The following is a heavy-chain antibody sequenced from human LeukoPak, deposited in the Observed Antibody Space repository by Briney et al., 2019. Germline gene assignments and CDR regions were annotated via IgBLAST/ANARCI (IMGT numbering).Heavy chain of an antibody. Sequence: GGSLRLSCAASGFTFSSYSMNWVRQAPGKGLEWVSSISSSSSYIYYADSVKGRFTISRDKAKNSLYLQMNSLRAEDTAVYYCARVNQRITMVRGVMFWFDPWGQGTLVTVSS. CDR1: GFTFSSYS. CDR3: ARVNQRITMVRGVMFWFDP. V-gene: IGHV3-21*01. D-gene: IGHD3-10*01. CDR2: ISSSSSYI. J-gene: IGHJ5*02.